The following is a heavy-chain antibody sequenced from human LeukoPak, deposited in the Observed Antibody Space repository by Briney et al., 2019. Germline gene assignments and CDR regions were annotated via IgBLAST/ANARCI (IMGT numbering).Heavy chain of an antibody. Sequence: SETLSLTCTVSGGSISSGGYYWSWIRQHPGKGLEWIGYIYYSGSTYYNPSLKSRVTISVDTSKNRFSLKLSSVTAADTAVYYCARGGYYDSSGYRLDAIDYWGQGTLVTVSS. CDR3: ARGGYYDSSGYRLDAIDY. CDR2: IYYSGST. J-gene: IGHJ4*02. CDR1: GGSISSGGYY. D-gene: IGHD3-22*01. V-gene: IGHV4-31*03.